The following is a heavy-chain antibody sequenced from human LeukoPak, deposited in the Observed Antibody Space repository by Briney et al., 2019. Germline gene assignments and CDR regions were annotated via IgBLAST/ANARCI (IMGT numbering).Heavy chain of an antibody. CDR1: GYTFTSYW. J-gene: IGHJ4*02. V-gene: IGHV5-51*01. CDR3: ATSPTFLLAY. D-gene: IGHD2/OR15-2a*01. Sequence: KVSCKASGYTFTSYWIGWVRQMPGKDLEWMGIIYPGDSDIRYSPSFQGQVTISADKSISTAYLQWSSLKASDTAMYYCATSPTFLLAYWGQGTLVTVSS. CDR2: IYPGDSDI.